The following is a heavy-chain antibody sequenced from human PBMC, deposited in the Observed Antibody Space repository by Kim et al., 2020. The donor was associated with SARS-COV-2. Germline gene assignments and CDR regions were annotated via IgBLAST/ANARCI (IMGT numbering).Heavy chain of an antibody. V-gene: IGHV3-30*09. D-gene: IGHD6-13*01. J-gene: IGHJ4*02. CDR3: ARTGGIAAAGFDY. Sequence: YYADSVKRRFAIYRDNSKNTLYQQMNSLRAEDTAVYYCARTGGIAAAGFDYWGQGTLVTVSS.